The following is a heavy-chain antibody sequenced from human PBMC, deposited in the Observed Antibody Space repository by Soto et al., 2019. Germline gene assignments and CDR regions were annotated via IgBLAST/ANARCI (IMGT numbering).Heavy chain of an antibody. D-gene: IGHD3-16*01. CDR1: GGSFSGYY. Sequence: QVQLQQWGAGLLKPSETLSLTCAVYGGSFSGYYWSWIRQPPGKGLEWIGEINHSGSTNYNPSLKSRVTISVDTSKNQFSLKLSSVTAADTAVYYCASERRGLRPVKEKNYGMDVWGQGTTVTVSS. CDR2: INHSGST. CDR3: ASERRGLRPVKEKNYGMDV. J-gene: IGHJ6*02. V-gene: IGHV4-34*01.